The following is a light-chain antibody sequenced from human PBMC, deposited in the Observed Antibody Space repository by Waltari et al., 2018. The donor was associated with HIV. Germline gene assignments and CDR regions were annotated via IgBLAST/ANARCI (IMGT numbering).Light chain of an antibody. J-gene: IGLJ1*01. Sequence: QSALTQPASVSGSPGQSIAISCTGTSSDAGCYNSVSWYQQHPGKAPKLMLYEVRTPPSWVAIHCSGSKSADTASLTISGRQAEDEGYYYCSSLTSSSIRVFGTGTKLTVL. CDR1: SSDAGCYNS. V-gene: IGLV2-14*01. CDR2: EVR. CDR3: SSLTSSSIRV.